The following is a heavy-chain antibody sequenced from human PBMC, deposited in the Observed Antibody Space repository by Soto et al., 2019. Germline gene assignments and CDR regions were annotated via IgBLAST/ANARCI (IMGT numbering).Heavy chain of an antibody. V-gene: IGHV1-46*01. J-gene: IGHJ4*02. CDR2: VNPSGGHT. D-gene: IGHD2-21*02. CDR1: GDTFTDHY. Sequence: QVQLMQSGAEVKKPGASVKVSCKASGDTFTDHYIHWVRQAPGQGLEWMGTVNPSGGHTTYAQHFLGRVTMTRDTSTSTLYMGLTSLTSDGTAIYYCARGGHVVVVTAALDYWGQGALVTVSS. CDR3: ARGGHVVVVTAALDY.